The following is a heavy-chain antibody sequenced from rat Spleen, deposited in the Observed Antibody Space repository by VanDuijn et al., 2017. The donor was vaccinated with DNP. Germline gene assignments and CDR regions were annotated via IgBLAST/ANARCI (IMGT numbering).Heavy chain of an antibody. V-gene: IGHV5S10*01. CDR1: GFTFSDYN. CDR2: IISDGSRT. CDR3: ITHNNYDC. Sequence: EVQLVESGGGLVQHGNSLKLSCAASGFTFSDYNMSWVRQAPKKGLEWVATIISDGSRTYYRDSVKGRFTISRDNAKNTLYLQMDSLRAEDSATFYCITHNNYDCWGQGVMVTVSS. J-gene: IGHJ2*01. D-gene: IGHD1-10*01.